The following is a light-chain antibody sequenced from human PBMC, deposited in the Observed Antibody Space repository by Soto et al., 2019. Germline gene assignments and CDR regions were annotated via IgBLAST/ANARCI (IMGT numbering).Light chain of an antibody. V-gene: IGLV2-14*01. CDR2: EVS. Sequence: QSVLTQPASVSGSPGQSITISCIGTSSDVGGYYYVSWYQQLPGKAPKLMISEVSNRPSGVSNRFSGSKSGNTASLTISGLQAEDEADYYCSSYTAGGTIFGTGTKLTVL. CDR3: SSYTAGGTI. J-gene: IGLJ1*01. CDR1: SSDVGGYYY.